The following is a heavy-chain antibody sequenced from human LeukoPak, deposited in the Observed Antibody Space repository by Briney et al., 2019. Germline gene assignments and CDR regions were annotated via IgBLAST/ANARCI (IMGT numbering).Heavy chain of an antibody. Sequence: GGSLRLSCAASGFTFSSYAMSWVRPAPGKGLEWVSAISGSGGSTYYADSVKGRFTISRDNSKNTLYLQMNSLRAEDTAVYYCAGRITIFGVVIHYWGQGTLVTVSS. V-gene: IGHV3-23*01. J-gene: IGHJ4*02. D-gene: IGHD3-3*01. CDR3: AGRITIFGVVIHY. CDR1: GFTFSSYA. CDR2: ISGSGGST.